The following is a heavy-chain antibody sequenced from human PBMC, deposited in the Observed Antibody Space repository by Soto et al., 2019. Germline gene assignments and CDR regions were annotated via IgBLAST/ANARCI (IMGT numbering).Heavy chain of an antibody. J-gene: IGHJ4*02. Sequence: EVQLVESGGGLVKPGGSLRLSCAAAGFTFTRYSMNWVRQSPGKGLEWVSSISSTTNYIYYVDSMKGRFTISRDNAKNSLYLEMNSLIAEDTAVYYCARESEDLTSNFDYWGQGTLVTVSS. CDR1: GFTFTRYS. V-gene: IGHV3-21*06. CDR3: ARESEDLTSNFDY. CDR2: ISSTTNYI.